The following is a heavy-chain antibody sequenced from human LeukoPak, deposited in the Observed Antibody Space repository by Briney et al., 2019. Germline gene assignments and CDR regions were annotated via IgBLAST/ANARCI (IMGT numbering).Heavy chain of an antibody. CDR1: GGSISSSSYY. D-gene: IGHD6-13*01. Sequence: SETLSLTCTVSGGSISSSSYYWGWIRQPPGKGLEWIGSIYYSGSTYYNPSLKSRVTISVDTSKNQFSLKLSSVTAADTAVYYCARIAAAAKKGFDYWGQGTLVTVSS. CDR3: ARIAAAAKKGFDY. CDR2: IYYSGST. V-gene: IGHV4-39*01. J-gene: IGHJ4*02.